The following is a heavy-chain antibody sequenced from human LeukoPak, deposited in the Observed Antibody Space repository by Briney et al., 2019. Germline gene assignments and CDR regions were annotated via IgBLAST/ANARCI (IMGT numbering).Heavy chain of an antibody. Sequence: GGSLRLSCAASGFTFSSCGMHWVRQAPGKGLEWVAFIRYDGSNKYYADSVKGRFTISRDNSKNTVYLQMNSLRAEDTALYYCAKWREGTMVYFDYWGQGTLVTVSS. D-gene: IGHD3-10*01. V-gene: IGHV3-30*02. CDR3: AKWREGTMVYFDY. CDR2: IRYDGSNK. J-gene: IGHJ4*02. CDR1: GFTFSSCG.